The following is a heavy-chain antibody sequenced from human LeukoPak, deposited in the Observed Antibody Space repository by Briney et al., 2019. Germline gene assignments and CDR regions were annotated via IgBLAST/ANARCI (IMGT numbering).Heavy chain of an antibody. V-gene: IGHV3-33*01. CDR2: IWYDGSNK. D-gene: IGHD4-17*01. Sequence: GGSLRLSCAASGFTFSSYGMHWVRQAPGKGLEWVAVIWYDGSNKYYADSVKGRFTISRDNSKNTLYPQMNSLRAEDTAVYYCARGSSGDYGFDYWGQGTLVTVSS. CDR3: ARGSSGDYGFDY. J-gene: IGHJ4*02. CDR1: GFTFSSYG.